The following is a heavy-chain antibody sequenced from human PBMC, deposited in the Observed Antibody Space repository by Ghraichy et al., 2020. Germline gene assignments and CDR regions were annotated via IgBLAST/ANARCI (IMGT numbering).Heavy chain of an antibody. CDR3: ATSRGGARPDTMDV. CDR1: GYTFFTYD. V-gene: IGHV1-18*01. J-gene: IGHJ6*02. Sequence: ASVKVSCRGFGYTFFTYDISWVRQAPGQGLKWMGWLSVNNGHTDYTQKLQGRVTMTADKSRSTAYMELRSLRSDDTAVYYCATSRGGARPDTMDVWGQGTRVTVSS. D-gene: IGHD1-26*01. CDR2: LSVNNGHT.